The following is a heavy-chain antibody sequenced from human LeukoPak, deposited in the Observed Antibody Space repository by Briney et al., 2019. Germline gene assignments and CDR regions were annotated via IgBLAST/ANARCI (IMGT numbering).Heavy chain of an antibody. J-gene: IGHJ6*03. V-gene: IGHV4-39*07. CDR1: GGSISSSSYY. CDR3: ARSPHYYYMDV. Sequence: SETLSLTCTVSGGSISSSSYYWGWIRQPPGKGLEWIGSIYFSGSTYYNPSLKSRVTISVDTSKNQFSLKLSSVTAADTAVYYCARSPHYYYMDVWGEGTTVTVSS. CDR2: IYFSGST.